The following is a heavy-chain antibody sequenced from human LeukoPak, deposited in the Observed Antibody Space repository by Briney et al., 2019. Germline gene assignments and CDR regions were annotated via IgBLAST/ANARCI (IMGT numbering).Heavy chain of an antibody. V-gene: IGHV3-23*01. CDR1: GFTFSSYS. D-gene: IGHD6-13*01. Sequence: PGGSLRLSCAASGFTFSSYSMNWVRQAPGKGPEWVSALSGSGISTYYADFVKGRFTISRDNANRTLYLHMNSLRAEDTAVYYCALDPGFSSGTRAWGQGTLVTVSS. CDR2: LSGSGIST. J-gene: IGHJ5*02. CDR3: ALDPGFSSGTRA.